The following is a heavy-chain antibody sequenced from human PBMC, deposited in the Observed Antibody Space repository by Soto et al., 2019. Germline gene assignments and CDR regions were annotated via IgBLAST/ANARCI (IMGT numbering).Heavy chain of an antibody. D-gene: IGHD4-17*01. V-gene: IGHV4-31*03. J-gene: IGHJ5*02. Sequence: QVQLQESGPGLVKPSQTLSLTCTVSGGSITSGPYYWSWIRQHPGKGLEWIGYIYYTGSTYSNPSLESRITMSVDTSKNQFSLKLRSVTAADTAVYYCARLFGDYVGWFDTWGQGTLVTVSS. CDR3: ARLFGDYVGWFDT. CDR1: GGSITSGPYY. CDR2: IYYTGST.